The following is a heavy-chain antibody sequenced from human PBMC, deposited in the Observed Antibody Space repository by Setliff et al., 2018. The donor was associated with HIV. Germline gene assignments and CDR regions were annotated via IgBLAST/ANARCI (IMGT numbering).Heavy chain of an antibody. D-gene: IGHD3-22*01. CDR1: GDSVRSSRYY. CDR3: ARETYYYDNPQYYYYYMDV. CDR2: IFRSGTT. Sequence: SETLSLTCTVSGDSVRSSRYYWSWIRQPAGRGLEWIGRIFRSGTTDYKFSLKSRVTISIDTSKNQFSLKLRSVTAADTAVYYCARETYYYDNPQYYYYYMDVWGKGTTVTVSS. J-gene: IGHJ6*03. V-gene: IGHV4-61*02.